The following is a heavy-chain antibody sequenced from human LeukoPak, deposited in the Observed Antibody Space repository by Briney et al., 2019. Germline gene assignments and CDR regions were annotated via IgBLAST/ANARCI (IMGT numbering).Heavy chain of an antibody. D-gene: IGHD3-22*01. Sequence: GGSLRLSCAASGFTFSSYAMSWVRQAPGKGLEWVSAISGSGGSTCYADSVKGRFTISRDNSKNTLYLQMNSLRAEDTAVYYCAKDPNVYYDSSGYYDYWGQGTLVTVSS. V-gene: IGHV3-23*01. CDR2: ISGSGGST. J-gene: IGHJ4*02. CDR3: AKDPNVYYDSSGYYDY. CDR1: GFTFSSYA.